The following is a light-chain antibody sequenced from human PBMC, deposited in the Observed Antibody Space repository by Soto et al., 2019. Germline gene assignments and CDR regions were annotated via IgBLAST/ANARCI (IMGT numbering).Light chain of an antibody. CDR2: HVT. Sequence: SVLTQPASVSGSPGQSITISCIGTRSDIGGYNYVSWYQQHPGKAPKLMIYHVTYRPSGVSNRYSGSKSGNSASLTISGLQADDEADYYCCSLTTSHTYVFGSGTKVTVL. J-gene: IGLJ1*01. CDR1: RSDIGGYNY. CDR3: CSLTTSHTYV. V-gene: IGLV2-14*03.